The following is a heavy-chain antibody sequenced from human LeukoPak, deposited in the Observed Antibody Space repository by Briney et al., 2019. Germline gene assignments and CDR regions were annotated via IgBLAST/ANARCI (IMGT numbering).Heavy chain of an antibody. CDR2: INSDGSST. D-gene: IGHD2-21*02. V-gene: IGHV3-74*01. CDR3: ARGHIVVLTAPDY. CDR1: GFTFNSYW. Sequence: PGGSLRLSCAASGFTFNSYWMHWVRQAPGKGLVWVSRINSDGSSTSYADSVKGRFTISRDNAKNTLYLQMNSLRAEDTAVYYCARGHIVVLTAPDYWGQGTLVTVSS. J-gene: IGHJ4*02.